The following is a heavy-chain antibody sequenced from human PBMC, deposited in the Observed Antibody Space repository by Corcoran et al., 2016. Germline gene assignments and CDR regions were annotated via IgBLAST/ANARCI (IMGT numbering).Heavy chain of an antibody. CDR1: GASVTNNDYY. CDR2: IHYSGST. Sequence: QLQLQESGPGLVKPSETLSLACTVSGASVTNNDYYWGWIRQPPGKGLEWIGSIHYSGSTYYSPSLKSRVTISVDTSKNQFSLKLSSVTAADTAVYHWARDMYRIGNRWFDSWGQGILVTVSS. CDR3: ARDMYRIGNRWFDS. J-gene: IGHJ5*01. D-gene: IGHD2-21*01. V-gene: IGHV4-39*07.